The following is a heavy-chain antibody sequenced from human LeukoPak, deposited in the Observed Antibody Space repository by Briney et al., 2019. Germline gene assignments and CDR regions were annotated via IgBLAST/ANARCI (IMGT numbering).Heavy chain of an antibody. V-gene: IGHV3-30*18. CDR2: ISYDGSNK. CDR1: GYTFSSYG. D-gene: IGHD6-19*01. Sequence: PGGSLRLSCAASGYTFSSYGMHWVRQAPGKGLEWVAVISYDGSNKYYADSVKGRFTISRDNSKNTLYLQMNSLRAEDTAVYYCAKDEVAVAALSYGWGQGTLVTVSS. J-gene: IGHJ4*02. CDR3: AKDEVAVAALSYG.